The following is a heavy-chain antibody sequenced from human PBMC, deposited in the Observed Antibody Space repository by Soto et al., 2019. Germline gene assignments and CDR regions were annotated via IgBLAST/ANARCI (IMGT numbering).Heavy chain of an antibody. Sequence: GASVKVSCKASGYTFTSYDINWVRQATGQGLEWMGWMNPNSGNTGYAQKFQGRVTMTRNTSISTAYMELSSLRSEDTAVYYCVRLSKMVRGVLVDWGKGTLVTVSS. V-gene: IGHV1-8*01. CDR2: MNPNSGNT. D-gene: IGHD3-10*01. J-gene: IGHJ4*02. CDR3: VRLSKMVRGVLVD. CDR1: GYTFTSYD.